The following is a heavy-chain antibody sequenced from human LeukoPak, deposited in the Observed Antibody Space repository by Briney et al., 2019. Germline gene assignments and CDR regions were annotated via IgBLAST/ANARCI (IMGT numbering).Heavy chain of an antibody. J-gene: IGHJ4*02. D-gene: IGHD7-27*01. CDR3: ANGFCGTNCFRPDN. CDR2: ISHDGSIK. CDR1: GFTFSSYG. Sequence: GGSLRLSCAASGFTFSSYGMHWVRQAPGKGLEWMAVISHDGSIKSYADSVKGRFTISRDNSKNTVYLQMNSLRTEDTAVYFCANGFCGTNCFRPDNWGQGTLVTVSS. V-gene: IGHV3-30*18.